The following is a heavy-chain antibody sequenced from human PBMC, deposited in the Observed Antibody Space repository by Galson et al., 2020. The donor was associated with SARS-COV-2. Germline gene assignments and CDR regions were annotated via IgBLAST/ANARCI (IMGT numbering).Heavy chain of an antibody. J-gene: IGHJ4*02. Sequence: GESLKISCKASGYRFSAYYIHWVRQAPGQGLEWMGWISPDSGDSKYTQKFQGRVTMTRDTSISTAYMEVSRLTSDDTALYYCARVYIGGGPDYWGQGTLVTVSS. V-gene: IGHV1-2*02. D-gene: IGHD5-12*01. CDR2: ISPDSGDS. CDR3: ARVYIGGGPDY. CDR1: GYRFSAYY.